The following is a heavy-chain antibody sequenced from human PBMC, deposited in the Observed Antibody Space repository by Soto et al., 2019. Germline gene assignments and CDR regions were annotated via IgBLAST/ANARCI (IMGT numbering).Heavy chain of an antibody. CDR3: ASCIAAAGTYYFDY. CDR1: GYTFTSYD. D-gene: IGHD6-13*01. V-gene: IGHV1-8*01. Sequence: ASVKVSCKASGYTFTSYDINWVRQATGQGLEWMRWMNPNSGNTGYAQKFQGRVTMTRNTSISTAYMELSSLRSEDTAVYYCASCIAAAGTYYFDYWGQGTLVTVSS. J-gene: IGHJ4*02. CDR2: MNPNSGNT.